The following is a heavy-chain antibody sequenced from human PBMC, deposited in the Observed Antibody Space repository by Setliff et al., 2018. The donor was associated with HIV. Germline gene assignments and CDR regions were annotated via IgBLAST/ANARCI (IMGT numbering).Heavy chain of an antibody. J-gene: IGHJ4*02. Sequence: SSVKVSCKASGGTFRSYGFTWVRQAPGQGLEWMGGIIPLPRTTIYAQKLQGRVTITADESTSTVYMDLRSLRSEDAAVYYCASPRPYSSGFYDSWGQGTLVTVSS. D-gene: IGHD6-19*01. V-gene: IGHV1-69*13. CDR1: GGTFRSYG. CDR2: IIPLPRTT. CDR3: ASPRPYSSGFYDS.